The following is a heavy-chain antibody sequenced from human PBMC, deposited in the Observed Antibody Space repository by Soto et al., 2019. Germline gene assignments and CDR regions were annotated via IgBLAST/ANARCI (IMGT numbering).Heavy chain of an antibody. D-gene: IGHD3-22*01. CDR3: AKFPKPYYDDSSGYFDY. V-gene: IGHV3-23*01. CDR1: GFTFSSYA. CDR2: ISGSGGST. J-gene: IGHJ4*02. Sequence: EVQLLESGGGLVQPGGSLRLSCAASGFTFSSYAMSWVRQAPGKGLEWVSAISGSGGSTYYADSVKGRFTISRDNSKNTLYLQMNSLRAEDTAVYYCAKFPKPYYDDSSGYFDYWGQGTLVTVSS.